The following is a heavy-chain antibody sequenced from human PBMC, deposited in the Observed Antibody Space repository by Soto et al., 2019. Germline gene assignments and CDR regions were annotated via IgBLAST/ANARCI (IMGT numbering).Heavy chain of an antibody. CDR3: ARGMTTVTSDAFDI. J-gene: IGHJ3*02. Sequence: QVQLVQSGAEVKKPGASVKVSCKASGYTFTSYYMHWVRQAPGQGLEWMGIINPTSGGTHYAQKFXGXVXXTRDTYTSTVYMELSSLRSEDTAVYYCARGMTTVTSDAFDIWGQGTMVTVSS. CDR2: INPTSGGT. CDR1: GYTFTSYY. D-gene: IGHD4-4*01. V-gene: IGHV1-46*01.